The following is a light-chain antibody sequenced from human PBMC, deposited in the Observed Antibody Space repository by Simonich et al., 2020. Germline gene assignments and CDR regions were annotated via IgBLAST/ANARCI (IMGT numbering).Light chain of an antibody. V-gene: IGLV3-21*03. J-gene: IGLJ2*01. CDR2: DDS. CDR3: QVWDSSSDVV. Sequence: SYVLTQPPSVSVAPGKTARIPCGGNNIGSKSGHGYQQKPGQAPVLVVYDDSGRPSGIPERFSGSNSGNTATLTISRVEAGDEADYYCQVWDSSSDVVFGGGTKLTVL. CDR1: NIGSKS.